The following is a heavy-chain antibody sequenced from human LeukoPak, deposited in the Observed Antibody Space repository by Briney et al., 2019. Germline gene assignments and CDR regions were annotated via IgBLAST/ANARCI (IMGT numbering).Heavy chain of an antibody. V-gene: IGHV3-74*01. D-gene: IGHD2-2*01. J-gene: IGHJ1*01. CDR2: IDPDGSNT. Sequence: PGGSLRLSCAASGFTFSNYWMHWVRQAPGKGLVWVSRIDPDGSNTTYADSVKGRFTISRDNAKNTLYLQMNSLRAEDTAVYYCARILYCTSISCYSSWGQGTLVTGSS. CDR1: GFTFSNYW. CDR3: ARILYCTSISCYSS.